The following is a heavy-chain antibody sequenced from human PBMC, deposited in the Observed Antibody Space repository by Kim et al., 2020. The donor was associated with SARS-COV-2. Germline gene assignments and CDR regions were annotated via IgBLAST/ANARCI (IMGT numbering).Heavy chain of an antibody. CDR1: GFTISEYS. CDR2: IDSSSSSI. V-gene: IGHV3-48*02. J-gene: IGHJ5*02. Sequence: GGSLILSCAASGFTISEYSMHWVRQAPGKGLEWVSYIDSSSSSIFYGDSVKGRFTVSRDNGKNSQYLQMSGLRDEDTALYYCARDYSSSSGLDAWGQGTLVIVSS. CDR3: ARDYSSSSGLDA. D-gene: IGHD6-6*01.